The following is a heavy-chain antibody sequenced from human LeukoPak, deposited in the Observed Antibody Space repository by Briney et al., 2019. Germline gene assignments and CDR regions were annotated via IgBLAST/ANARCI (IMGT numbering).Heavy chain of an antibody. D-gene: IGHD6-13*01. Sequence: GASVKVSCKASGYPFIGNYIHWVRQAPGQGLEWMGWISAYNGNTNYAQKLQGRVTMTTDTSTSTAYMELRSLRSDDTAVYYCARASKIAAAGTDPFDYWGQGTLVTVSS. V-gene: IGHV1-18*04. CDR1: GYPFIGNY. CDR2: ISAYNGNT. J-gene: IGHJ4*02. CDR3: ARASKIAAAGTDPFDY.